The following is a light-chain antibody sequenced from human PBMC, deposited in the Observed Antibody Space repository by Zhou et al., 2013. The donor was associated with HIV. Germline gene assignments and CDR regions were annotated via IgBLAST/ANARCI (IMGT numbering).Light chain of an antibody. V-gene: IGKV3-15*01. J-gene: IGKJ4*02. CDR3: QQYNNWLT. CDR2: GAS. CDR1: QSVSSN. Sequence: EIVMTQSPATLSVSPGERATLSCRASQSVSSNLAWYQQKPGQAPRLLIYGASTRATGIPARFSGSGSGTEFTLTISSLQSEXFAVYYCQQYNNWLTFGGGTRWRSN.